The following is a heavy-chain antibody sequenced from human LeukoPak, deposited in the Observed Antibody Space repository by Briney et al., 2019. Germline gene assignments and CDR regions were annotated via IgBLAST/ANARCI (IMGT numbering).Heavy chain of an antibody. CDR1: GYTFTSYG. D-gene: IGHD4-17*01. CDR3: ARDVSPPYGDYEIDY. J-gene: IGHJ4*02. V-gene: IGHV1-18*01. Sequence: ASVKVSCKASGYTFTSYGISWVRQAPGQGLEWMGWISAYNGNTNYAQKLHGRVTMTTDTSTNTAYMELRSLRSDDTAVYYCARDVSPPYGDYEIDYWGQGTLVTVSA. CDR2: ISAYNGNT.